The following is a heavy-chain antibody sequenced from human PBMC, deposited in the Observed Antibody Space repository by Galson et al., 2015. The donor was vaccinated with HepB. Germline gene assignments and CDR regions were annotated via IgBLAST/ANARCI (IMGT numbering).Heavy chain of an antibody. CDR1: GFTLSHYG. J-gene: IGHJ6*03. V-gene: IGHV3-33*01. CDR3: TRGYYYYMDV. Sequence: SLRLSCAASGFTLSHYGMHWVRQAPGTGLEWVAIIWNDGNNKNYADSVKGRFTISGDTSKNTFYLQMNNLRVEDTAVYYCTRGYYYYMDVWGKGTTVTVSS. CDR2: IWNDGNNK.